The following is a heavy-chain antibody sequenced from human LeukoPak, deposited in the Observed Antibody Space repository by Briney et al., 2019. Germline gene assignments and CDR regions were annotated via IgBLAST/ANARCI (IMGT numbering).Heavy chain of an antibody. CDR3: ARAVSKILTGPRGYNWFDP. Sequence: GRSLRLSCAASGFTFSSYAMHWVRQAPGKGLEWGADISYDGSNNYYKDPVKVRFTISRDNSKNTLYLQMYSLRAEDTAVYYGARAVSKILTGPRGYNWFDPWGQGTLVTVSS. D-gene: IGHD3-9*01. J-gene: IGHJ5*02. CDR1: GFTFSSYA. V-gene: IGHV3-30*04. CDR2: ISYDGSNN.